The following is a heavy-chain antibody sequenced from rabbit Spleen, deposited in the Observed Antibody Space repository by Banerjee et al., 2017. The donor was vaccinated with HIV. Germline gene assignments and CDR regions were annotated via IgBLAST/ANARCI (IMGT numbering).Heavy chain of an antibody. J-gene: IGHJ4*01. CDR2: VYAGSSGST. Sequence: QEQLKESGGGLVQPGGSLKLSCKASGFTLSSYYMNWVRQAPGKGLEWIACVYAGSSGSTYSATWAKGRFTISKTSSTTVTLQMTSLTAADTATYFCVREVAAKFNLWGPGTLVTVS. CDR1: GFTLSSYYM. CDR3: VREVAAKFNL. V-gene: IGHV1S45*01. D-gene: IGHD4-1*01.